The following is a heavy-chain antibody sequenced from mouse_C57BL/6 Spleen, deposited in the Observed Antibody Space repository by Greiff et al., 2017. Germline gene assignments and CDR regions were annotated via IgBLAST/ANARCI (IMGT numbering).Heavy chain of an antibody. CDR1: GYTFTSYW. CDR2: IHPSSGST. Sequence: QVQLQQPGAELVKPGASVKLSCKASGYTFTSYWMHWVKQRPGQGLEWIGMIHPSSGSTNYNEKFKSKATLTVDKSSSTAYLQLSSLTSEDSAVYYGARGSTVEEWFAYWGQGTLVTVSA. J-gene: IGHJ3*01. CDR3: ARGSTVEEWFAY. D-gene: IGHD1-1*01. V-gene: IGHV1-64*01.